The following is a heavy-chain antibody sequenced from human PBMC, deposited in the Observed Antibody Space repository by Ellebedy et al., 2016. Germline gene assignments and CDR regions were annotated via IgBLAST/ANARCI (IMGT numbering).Heavy chain of an antibody. D-gene: IGHD2-15*01. Sequence: GESLKISCAASGFTFSSYAMSWVRQAPGKGLEWVSAISGSRTSTYYADSVKGRFTISRDNSKNTLYLQMNSLRAEDTAVYYCARGVGSGWFDPWGQGTLVTVSS. V-gene: IGHV3-23*01. CDR3: ARGVGSGWFDP. J-gene: IGHJ5*02. CDR1: GFTFSSYA. CDR2: ISGSRTST.